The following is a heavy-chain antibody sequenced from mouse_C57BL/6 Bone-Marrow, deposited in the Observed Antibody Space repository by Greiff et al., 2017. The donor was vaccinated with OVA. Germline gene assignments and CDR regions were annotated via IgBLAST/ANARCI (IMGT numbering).Heavy chain of an antibody. CDR2: INPNYGTT. Sequence: VQLQQSGPELVKPGASVKISCKASGYSFTDYNMNWVKQSNGKSLEWIGVINPNYGTTSYNQKFKGKATLTVDQSSSTAYMQLNSLTSEDSAVYSSARGSYDGYYVAWFAYWGQGTLVTVSA. V-gene: IGHV1-39*01. D-gene: IGHD2-3*01. CDR1: GYSFTDYN. J-gene: IGHJ3*01. CDR3: ARGSYDGYYVAWFAY.